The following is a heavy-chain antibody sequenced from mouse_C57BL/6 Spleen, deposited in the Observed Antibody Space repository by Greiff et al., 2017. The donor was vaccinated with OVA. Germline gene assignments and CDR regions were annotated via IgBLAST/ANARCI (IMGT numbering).Heavy chain of an antibody. J-gene: IGHJ2*01. CDR3: ARPHYYGSSHFDY. CDR1: GYTFTSYW. D-gene: IGHD1-1*01. Sequence: QVQLQQPGAELVKPGASVKLSCKASGYTFTSYWMHWVKQRPGRGLEWIGRIDPNSGGTKYNEKFKSKATLTVDKPSSTAYMQLSSLTSEDSAVYNCARPHYYGSSHFDYWGQGTTLTVSS. CDR2: IDPNSGGT. V-gene: IGHV1-72*01.